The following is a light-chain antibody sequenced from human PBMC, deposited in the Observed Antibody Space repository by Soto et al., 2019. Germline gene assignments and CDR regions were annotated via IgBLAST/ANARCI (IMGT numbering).Light chain of an antibody. Sequence: EIVLTQSPGSQSLSPGERATLSCRGSPGVSSSYLAWYQQKPGQAPRLLIYGASSRATGILDRSSGSGSGTDFTLTISRLEPEDFEVYYCQQYGSSRTFGQRTKVEIK. CDR1: PGVSSSY. J-gene: IGKJ1*01. CDR2: GAS. V-gene: IGKV3-20*01. CDR3: QQYGSSRT.